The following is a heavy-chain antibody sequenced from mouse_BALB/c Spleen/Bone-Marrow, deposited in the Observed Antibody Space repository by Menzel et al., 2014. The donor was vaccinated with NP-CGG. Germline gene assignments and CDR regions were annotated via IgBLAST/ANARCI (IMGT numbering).Heavy chain of an antibody. CDR1: DYTFTTYW. V-gene: IGHV1-52*01. CDR3: ARRTLAMDY. Sequence: QVQLQQPGPDLVRPGSSAKMSCKASDYTFTTYWMHWVKQRPGQGLEWIGMIDPSTSETRLNQKFKDKATLIVDKSSNTAYMQLSSLTSEDSAVYYCARRTLAMDYWGQGTSVTVSS. CDR2: IDPSTSET. J-gene: IGHJ4*01.